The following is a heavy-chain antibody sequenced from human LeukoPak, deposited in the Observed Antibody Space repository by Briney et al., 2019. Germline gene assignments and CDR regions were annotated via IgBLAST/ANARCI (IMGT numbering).Heavy chain of an antibody. D-gene: IGHD5-24*01. Sequence: SETLSLTCTVSGGSLSSYYWNWIRQPPGKGLEWIGYIHYSGSTNYNPSLKSRVTIPVDTPKKQFSLKLSSVTAADTAVYYCAREKSPERKTWLQLGDLDDWGQGTVVTVSS. CDR3: AREKSPERKTWLQLGDLDD. V-gene: IGHV4-59*01. CDR1: GGSLSSYY. J-gene: IGHJ3*01. CDR2: IHYSGST.